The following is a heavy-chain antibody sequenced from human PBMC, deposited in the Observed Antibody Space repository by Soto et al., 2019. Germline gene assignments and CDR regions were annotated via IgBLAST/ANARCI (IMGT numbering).Heavy chain of an antibody. CDR2: IYYSGST. CDR3: ARLRVPQWLVLTVGYYYGMDV. CDR1: GGSISSSSYY. D-gene: IGHD6-19*01. V-gene: IGHV4-39*01. Sequence: PSETLSLTCTVSGGSISSSSYYWGWIRQPPGKGLEWIGSIYYSGSTYYNPSLKSRVTISVDTSKNQFSLKLSSVTAADTAVYYCARLRVPQWLVLTVGYYYGMDVWGQGTTVTVSS. J-gene: IGHJ6*02.